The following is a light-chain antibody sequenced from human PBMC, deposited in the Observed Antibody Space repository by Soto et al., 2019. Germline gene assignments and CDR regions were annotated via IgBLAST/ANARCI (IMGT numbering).Light chain of an antibody. Sequence: DIQMTQSPSSLSASVGDRVAITCRASQSVTGSLLWYQQKPGKAPKILIYAASTLQSGVPSRFSGSGSGTDFTLTITSLQPEDFATYYCQQSYSTPPTFGQGTKVEIK. CDR1: QSVTGS. CDR2: AAS. CDR3: QQSYSTPPT. V-gene: IGKV1-39*01. J-gene: IGKJ1*01.